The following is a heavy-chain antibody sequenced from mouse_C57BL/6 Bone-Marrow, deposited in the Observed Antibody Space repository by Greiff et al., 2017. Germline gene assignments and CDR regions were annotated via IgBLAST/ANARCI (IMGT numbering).Heavy chain of an antibody. CDR1: GYTFTSYW. D-gene: IGHD1-1*01. J-gene: IGHJ1*03. Sequence: QVQLQQSGAELVKPGASVTLSCKASGYTFTSYWMTWVKQRPGQGLEWIGMIHPNSGSTNYNEKFKSKATLTVDKSSSTAYMQLSSLTYEDSAVXDCAREITTVVPCYFDFWGTGTTVTVSS. CDR2: IHPNSGST. CDR3: AREITTVVPCYFDF. V-gene: IGHV1-64*01.